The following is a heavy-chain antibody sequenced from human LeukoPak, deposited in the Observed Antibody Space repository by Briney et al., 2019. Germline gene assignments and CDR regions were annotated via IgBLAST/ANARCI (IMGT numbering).Heavy chain of an antibody. J-gene: IGHJ4*02. CDR2: ISSSTSIM. V-gene: IGHV3-48*02. D-gene: IGHD6-13*01. CDR1: GFTFSDYS. Sequence: PGGSLRLSCVASGFTFSDYSMNWVRQAPGKGLEWVSYISSSTSIMYYADSVKGRFTISRDNAKNSLYLQMDSLRDEDTAVYYCAHSNWVYWGQGTLVTVSP. CDR3: AHSNWVY.